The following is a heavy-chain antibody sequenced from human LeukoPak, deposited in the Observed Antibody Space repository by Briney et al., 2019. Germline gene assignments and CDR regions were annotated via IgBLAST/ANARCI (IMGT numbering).Heavy chain of an antibody. D-gene: IGHD3-3*01. CDR1: GFTFSSYA. V-gene: IGHV3-30-3*01. CDR2: ISYDGSNK. J-gene: IGHJ6*03. CDR3: AKDGRPGYYDFWTSNYMDV. Sequence: PGRSLRLSCAASGFTFSSYAMHWVRQAPGKGLEWVAVISYDGSNKYYADSVKGRFTISRDNSKNTLYLQMNSLRAEDTAVYYCAKDGRPGYYDFWTSNYMDVWGKGTTVTVSS.